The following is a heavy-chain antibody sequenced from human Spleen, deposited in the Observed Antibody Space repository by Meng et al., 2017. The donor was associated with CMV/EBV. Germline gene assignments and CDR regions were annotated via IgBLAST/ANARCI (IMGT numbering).Heavy chain of an antibody. J-gene: IGHJ3*02. CDR1: GFTFSSYS. CDR3: VLGATETGDAFDI. V-gene: IGHV3-48*01. CDR2: ISSSSSTI. Sequence: GESLKISCAASGFTFSSYSMNWVRQAPGKGLEWVSYISSSSSTIYYADSVKGRFTIFRDNSKNTLYLQMNSLRAEDTAVYYCVLGATETGDAFDIWGQGTMVTVSS. D-gene: IGHD1-26*01.